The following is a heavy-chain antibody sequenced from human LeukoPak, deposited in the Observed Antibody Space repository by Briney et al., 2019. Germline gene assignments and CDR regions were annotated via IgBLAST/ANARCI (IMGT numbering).Heavy chain of an antibody. Sequence: SVKVSCKASGGTFSSYAISWVRQAPGQGLEWMGRIIPILGIANYAQKFQGRVTITADKSTSTAYMELSSLRSEDTAVYYCARGGSSWYPDDYWGQGTLVTVSS. CDR3: ARGGSSWYPDDY. CDR1: GGTFSSYA. D-gene: IGHD6-13*01. V-gene: IGHV1-69*04. J-gene: IGHJ4*02. CDR2: IIPILGIA.